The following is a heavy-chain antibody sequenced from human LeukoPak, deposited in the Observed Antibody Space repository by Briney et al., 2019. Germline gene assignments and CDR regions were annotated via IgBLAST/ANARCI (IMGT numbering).Heavy chain of an antibody. CDR1: GFTFSSYW. Sequence: PGGSLRLSCAASGFTFSSYWMHWVRQAPGKGLVWVSRINSDGSSTSYADSVKGRFTISRDNAKNTLYLQMNSLRAEDTAVYYCARDRYSSGWYGGAPFDYWGQGTLVTVSS. D-gene: IGHD6-19*01. CDR3: ARDRYSSGWYGGAPFDY. CDR2: INSDGSST. V-gene: IGHV3-74*01. J-gene: IGHJ4*02.